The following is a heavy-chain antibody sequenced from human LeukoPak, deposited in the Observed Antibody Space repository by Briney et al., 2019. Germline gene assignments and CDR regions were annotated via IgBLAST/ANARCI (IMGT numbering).Heavy chain of an antibody. V-gene: IGHV4-34*01. Sequence: MPSETLSLTCAVYGGSFSGYHWSWIRQPPGKGLEWIGEINHSGSTNYNPSLKSRVTISVDTSKNQFSLKLSSVTAADTAVYYCARGSGGSYYPSWFDPWGQGTLVTVSS. D-gene: IGHD1-26*01. CDR1: GGSFSGYH. J-gene: IGHJ5*02. CDR3: ARGSGGSYYPSWFDP. CDR2: INHSGST.